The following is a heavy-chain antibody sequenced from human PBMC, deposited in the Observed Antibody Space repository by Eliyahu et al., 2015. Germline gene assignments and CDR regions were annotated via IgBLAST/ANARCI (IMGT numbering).Heavy chain of an antibody. D-gene: IGHD5-18*01. CDR2: INHSGST. J-gene: IGHJ4*02. CDR1: GGSFSGYY. V-gene: IGHV4-34*01. CDR3: ASGYSYGILRDY. Sequence: QVQLQQWGAGLLKPSETLSLTCAVYGGSFSGYYWSWIRQPPGKGLEWIGEINHSGSTNYNPSLKSRVTISVDTSKNQFSLKLSSVTAADTAVYYCASGYSYGILRDYWGQGTLVTVSS.